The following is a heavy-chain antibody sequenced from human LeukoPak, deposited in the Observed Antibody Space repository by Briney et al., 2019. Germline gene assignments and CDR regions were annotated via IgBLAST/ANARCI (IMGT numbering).Heavy chain of an antibody. D-gene: IGHD1-7*01. CDR2: VDPEDGET. CDR1: GYTFTSYY. V-gene: IGHV1-69-2*01. J-gene: IGHJ4*02. CDR3: ARTWNWNYDY. Sequence: APVKISCKASGYTFTSYYMHWVQQAPGKGLEWMGRVDPEDGETIYAEKFQGRVTITADTSTDTAYMELSSLRSEDTAVYYCARTWNWNYDYWGQGTLVTVSS.